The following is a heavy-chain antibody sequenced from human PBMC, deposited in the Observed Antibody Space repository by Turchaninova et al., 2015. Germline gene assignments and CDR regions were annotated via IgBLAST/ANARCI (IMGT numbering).Heavy chain of an antibody. CDR2: FFYTGCT. CDR1: GDSISSSNYY. V-gene: IGHV4-39*07. D-gene: IGHD2-8*01. J-gene: IGHJ4*02. CDR3: ARETSXEGVXX. Sequence: QLQLQESGPGLVKPSETLSLTCTVSGDSISSSNYYWGWIRQPPGKGREWIGRFFYTGCTSSNPSLKSRVXISVXTSKIXXSLXLXSVTAADXXXYYCARETSXEGVXXWGQGALVTXSS.